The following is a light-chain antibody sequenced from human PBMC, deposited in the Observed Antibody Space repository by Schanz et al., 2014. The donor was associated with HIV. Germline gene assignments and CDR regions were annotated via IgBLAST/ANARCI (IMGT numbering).Light chain of an antibody. CDR3: SSYTSSSTLVV. V-gene: IGLV2-14*01. CDR1: SSDVGGYNY. CDR2: ERT. J-gene: IGLJ2*01. Sequence: QSALTQPASVSGSPGQSITISCTGTSSDVGGYNYVSWYQHHPGKAPKLLISERTKRPSGVPDRFSGSKSGNTASLTISGLQAEDEADYYCSSYTSSSTLVVFGGGTKLTVL.